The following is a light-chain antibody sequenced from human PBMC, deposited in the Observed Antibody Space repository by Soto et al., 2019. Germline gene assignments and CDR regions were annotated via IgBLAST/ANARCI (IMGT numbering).Light chain of an antibody. CDR3: SSYTSSSNSV. CDR2: DVI. Sequence: QSALTQPASVSGSPGQSITISCTGTSSDVGGYDYVSWYQQHPGKAPTLLIYDVINRPSGVSFRFSGSKSGNTASLTISGLPAEDEAEYYCSSYTSSSNSVFGTGTKLTVL. V-gene: IGLV2-14*01. CDR1: SSDVGGYDY. J-gene: IGLJ1*01.